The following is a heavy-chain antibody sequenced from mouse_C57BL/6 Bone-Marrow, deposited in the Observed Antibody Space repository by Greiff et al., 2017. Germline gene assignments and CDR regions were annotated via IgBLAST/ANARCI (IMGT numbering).Heavy chain of an antibody. J-gene: IGHJ4*01. CDR2: ISYDGSN. CDR1: GYSITSGYY. Sequence: EVKLQESGPGLVKPSQSLSLTCSVTGYSITSGYYWNWIRQFPGNKLEWMGYISYDGSNNYNPSLKNRISITRDTSKNQFFLKLNSVTTEDTATYYCARASSFTTVVARAMDYWGQGTSVTVSS. CDR3: ARASSFTTVVARAMDY. D-gene: IGHD1-1*01. V-gene: IGHV3-6*01.